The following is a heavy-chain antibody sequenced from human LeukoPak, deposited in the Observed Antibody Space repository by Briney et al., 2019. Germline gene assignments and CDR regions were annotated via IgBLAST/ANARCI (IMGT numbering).Heavy chain of an antibody. CDR3: AKVGGVAGTIDY. Sequence: GGSLRLSCAASGFTFSSYGMHWVRQAPGKGLEWVAVISYDGSNKYYADSVKGRFTISRDNSKNTLYLQMNSLRAEDTAVYYCAKVGGVAGTIDYWGQGTLATVSS. D-gene: IGHD6-19*01. V-gene: IGHV3-30*18. CDR1: GFTFSSYG. J-gene: IGHJ4*02. CDR2: ISYDGSNK.